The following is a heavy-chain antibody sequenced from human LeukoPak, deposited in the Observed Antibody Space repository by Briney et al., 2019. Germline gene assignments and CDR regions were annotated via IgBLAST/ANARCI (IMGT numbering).Heavy chain of an antibody. Sequence: PGGSLRLSCAASGFVFSTYWMSWVRQVPGNGLEWVAHINQDGSQKYYVDSVKGRFTISRDNARNSLYLQMNSLRAEDTAVYYCAGGLLPSVLTVFDFWGLGTLVTVSS. D-gene: IGHD7-27*01. CDR3: AGGLLPSVLTVFDF. V-gene: IGHV3-7*01. J-gene: IGHJ4*02. CDR2: INQDGSQK. CDR1: GFVFSTYW.